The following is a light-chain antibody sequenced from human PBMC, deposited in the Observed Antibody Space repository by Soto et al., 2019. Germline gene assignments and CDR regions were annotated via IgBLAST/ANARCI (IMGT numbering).Light chain of an antibody. CDR2: EAS. Sequence: QSALTQPASVSGSPGQSITISCTGTSSDVGSYNLVSWYQHHPGKAPKLVIYEASERPSGVSNRCSGSRSGNTASLTISGLQAEDEADYYCCSYTGSSTNWVFGGGTKLTVL. V-gene: IGLV2-23*01. CDR1: SSDVGSYNL. CDR3: CSYTGSSTNWV. J-gene: IGLJ3*02.